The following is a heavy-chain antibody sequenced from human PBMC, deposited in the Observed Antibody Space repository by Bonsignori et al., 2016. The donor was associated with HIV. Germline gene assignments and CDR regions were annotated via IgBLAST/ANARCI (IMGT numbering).Heavy chain of an antibody. J-gene: IGHJ6*03. CDR3: ARVFGYFYYYMDV. CDR2: INHSGST. CDR1: GGSFSDYY. V-gene: IGHV4-34*01. D-gene: IGHD3-10*01. Sequence: SETLSLTCAVYGGSFSDYYWSWIRQSPGKGLEWIGEINHSGSTNYNPSLKSRVNISVDTSKTQFSLKLTSVTAADTAVYYCARVFGYFYYYMDVWGKGTAVTVSS.